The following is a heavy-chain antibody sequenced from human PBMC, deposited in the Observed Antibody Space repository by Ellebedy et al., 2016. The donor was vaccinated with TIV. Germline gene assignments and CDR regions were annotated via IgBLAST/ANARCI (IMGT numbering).Heavy chain of an antibody. CDR1: GGTFSSDA. V-gene: IGHV1-69*04. J-gene: IGHJ4*02. Sequence: SVKVSCXASGGTFSSDALSWVRQAPGQGLEWMGRIIPILVVPDYAQRFQGRVTITADRSTSTAYMELSSLRSEDTAVYYCASGCGADCYSDNWGQGTLVTVSS. D-gene: IGHD2-21*02. CDR3: ASGCGADCYSDN. CDR2: IIPILVVP.